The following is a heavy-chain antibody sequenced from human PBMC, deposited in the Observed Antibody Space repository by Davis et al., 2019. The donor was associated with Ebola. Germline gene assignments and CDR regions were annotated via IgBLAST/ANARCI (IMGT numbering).Heavy chain of an antibody. CDR1: GYTFTSYP. CDR3: ARDAIGMVQGVIARWFDP. J-gene: IGHJ5*02. D-gene: IGHD3-10*01. CDR2: INAGNGYT. Sequence: AASVKVSCKASGYTFTSYPMHWVRQAPGQRLEWMGWINAGNGYTKYSQKFQGRVTITRDTSASTAYMELSSLRSEDTAVYYCARDAIGMVQGVIARWFDPWGQGTLVTVSS. V-gene: IGHV1-3*01.